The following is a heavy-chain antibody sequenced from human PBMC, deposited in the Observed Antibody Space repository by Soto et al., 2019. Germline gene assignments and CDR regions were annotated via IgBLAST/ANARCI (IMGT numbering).Heavy chain of an antibody. CDR2: ISGSGGST. D-gene: IGHD3-10*01. V-gene: IGHV3-23*01. Sequence: GGSLRLSCAASGFTFSSYAMSWVRQAPGKGLEWVSAISGSGGSTYYADSVKGRFTISRDNSKNTLYLQMNSLRAEDTAVYYCAKGQFATIVRGVIITHLPHFDYWGQGTLVTVSS. CDR3: AKGQFATIVRGVIITHLPHFDY. CDR1: GFTFSSYA. J-gene: IGHJ4*02.